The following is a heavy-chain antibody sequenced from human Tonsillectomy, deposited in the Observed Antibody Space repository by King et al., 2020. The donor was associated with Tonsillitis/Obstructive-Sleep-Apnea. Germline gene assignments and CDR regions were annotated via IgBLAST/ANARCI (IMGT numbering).Heavy chain of an antibody. V-gene: IGHV4-39*01. D-gene: IGHD3-3*01. CDR3: ASADTIFGVVDSKYFQH. CDR2: IYYSGST. J-gene: IGHJ1*01. Sequence: QLQESGPGLVKPSETLSLTCTVSGGSISSSSYYWGWIHQPPGKGLEWIGSIYYSGSTYYNPSLKSRVTISVDTSKNQFSLKLSSVTAADTAVYYCASADTIFGVVDSKYFQHWGQGTLVTVSS. CDR1: GGSISSSSYY.